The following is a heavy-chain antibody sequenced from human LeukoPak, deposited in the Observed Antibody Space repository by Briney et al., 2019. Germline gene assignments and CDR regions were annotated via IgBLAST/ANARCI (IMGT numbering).Heavy chain of an antibody. V-gene: IGHV3-11*01. D-gene: IGHD1-7*01. CDR2: ISSTGGGSYI. J-gene: IGHJ6*02. Sequence: GGSLRLSCAASGFIFSDYYLSWIRQAPGKGLEWVSYISSTGGGSYIYYADSVKGRFTISRDNAKNSLYLQVNSLRAEDTAVYYCATPMANLISYYYYGLDVWGQGTTVTVSS. CDR3: ATPMANLISYYYYGLDV. CDR1: GFIFSDYY.